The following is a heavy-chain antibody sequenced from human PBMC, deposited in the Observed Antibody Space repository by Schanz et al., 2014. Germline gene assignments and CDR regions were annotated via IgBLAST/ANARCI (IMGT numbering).Heavy chain of an antibody. Sequence: QVHLVQSGAEVKKPGSSVKVSCKASGGTFSSDTFSWVRQAPGQGLEWMGRIVPILSITNYAQKFQGRVSITADSSTSTAYMELSSLRSEDTAVYYCARGYGDSPTDFWGQGTLVTVSS. D-gene: IGHD4-17*01. V-gene: IGHV1-69*02. CDR3: ARGYGDSPTDF. CDR2: IVPILSIT. CDR1: GGTFSSDT. J-gene: IGHJ4*02.